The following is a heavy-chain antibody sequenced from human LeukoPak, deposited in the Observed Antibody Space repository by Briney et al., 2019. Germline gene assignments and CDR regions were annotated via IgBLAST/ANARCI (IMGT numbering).Heavy chain of an antibody. CDR2: IFYSGSA. CDR3: ARQGGGKGFDY. J-gene: IGHJ4*02. V-gene: IGHV4-31*03. CDR1: GGSISSGGYY. Sequence: SETLSLTCTVSGGSISSGGYYWSWIRQLPGKGLEWIGYIFYSGSAYYNPSLKSRVSLSVDTSKNQFSLKLTSVTAADTAVYFCARQGGGKGFDYWGQGTLITVSS. D-gene: IGHD4-23*01.